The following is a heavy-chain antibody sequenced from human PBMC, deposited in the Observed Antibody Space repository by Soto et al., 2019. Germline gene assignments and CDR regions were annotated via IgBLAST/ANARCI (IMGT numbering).Heavy chain of an antibody. CDR3: ARADSSSWYYLDY. CDR2: INAGNGNT. Sequence: QVQLVQSGAEVKKPGASVKVSCKASGYTFTSYAMHWVRQAPGQRLEWMGWINAGNGNTKYSQKFQGRVTITRDTSASRVYMELSSLRSEDTAVYCCARADSSSWYYLDYWGQGNLVSVSS. J-gene: IGHJ4*02. D-gene: IGHD6-13*01. V-gene: IGHV1-3*01. CDR1: GYTFTSYA.